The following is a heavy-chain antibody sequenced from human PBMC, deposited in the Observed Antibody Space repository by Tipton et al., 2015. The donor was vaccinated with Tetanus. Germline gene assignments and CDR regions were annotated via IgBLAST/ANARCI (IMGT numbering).Heavy chain of an antibody. CDR1: GEALVRGGYY. J-gene: IGHJ5*02. D-gene: IGHD6-13*01. Sequence: GEALVRGGYYWTWIRHLPGKGLEWIGYIYHTGAAHYNPSLKSRVTLSVDMSKNQFFLKMISMTAADTAVYFCARDFGSNHNWFDPWGQGTPATVSS. CDR2: IYHTGAA. CDR3: ARDFGSNHNWFDP. V-gene: IGHV4-31*02.